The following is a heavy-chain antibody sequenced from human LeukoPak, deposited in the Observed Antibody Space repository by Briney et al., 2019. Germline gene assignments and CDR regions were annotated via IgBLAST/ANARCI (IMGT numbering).Heavy chain of an antibody. CDR1: GGSISNYY. J-gene: IGHJ4*02. CDR3: ARLGWDYYDSSGYYFY. D-gene: IGHD3-22*01. CDR2: IYYSGRT. Sequence: SETLSLICTVSGGSISNYYWSWIRQPPGKGLEWIGYIYYSGRTDYNPSLKSRVTISVDTSKSQFSLKLSSVTAADTAVYYCARLGWDYYDSSGYYFYWGQGTLVTGSS. V-gene: IGHV4-59*08.